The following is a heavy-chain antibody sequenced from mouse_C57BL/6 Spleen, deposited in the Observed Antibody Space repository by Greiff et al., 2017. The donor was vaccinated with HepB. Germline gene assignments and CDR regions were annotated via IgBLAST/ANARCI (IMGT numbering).Heavy chain of an antibody. CDR2: INPYNGGT. CDR1: GYTFTDYY. J-gene: IGHJ4*01. V-gene: IGHV1-19*01. D-gene: IGHD1-2*01. CDR3: ARGTTAYAMDY. Sequence: EVQLQQSGPVLVKPGASVKMSCKASGYTFTDYYMNWVKQSHGKSLKWIGVINPYNGGTSYNQKFKGKATLTVDKSSSTAYMELNSLTSEDSAVYYCARGTTAYAMDYWGQGTSVTVSS.